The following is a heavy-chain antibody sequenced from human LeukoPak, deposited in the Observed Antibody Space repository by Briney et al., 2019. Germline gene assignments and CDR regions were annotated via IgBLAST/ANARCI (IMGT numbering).Heavy chain of an antibody. V-gene: IGHV3-49*04. Sequence: GGSLRLSCTASGFAFGDYAMNWVRQAPGKGLEWVGFIRSRAYGGTTEYAASVKGRFTISRDGSKSIAYLQMNSLKAEDTAVYYCIRGGLWDVTGYWGQGTLVTVSS. CDR1: GFAFGDYA. J-gene: IGHJ4*02. D-gene: IGHD4/OR15-4a*01. CDR2: IRSRAYGGTT. CDR3: IRGGLWDVTGY.